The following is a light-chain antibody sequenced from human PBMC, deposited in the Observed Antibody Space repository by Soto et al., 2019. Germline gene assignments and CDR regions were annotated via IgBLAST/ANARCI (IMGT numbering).Light chain of an antibody. CDR1: SSNIGSNY. V-gene: IGLV1-47*01. CDR2: RNN. Sequence: QSVLTQPPSASGTPGQRVTISCSGSSSNIGSNYVYWYQQLPGTAPKLLIYRNNQRPSGVPDRFSGSTSGTSASLAISGLRSEDEADYYCAAWDDILSGQVFGGGTKLTVL. J-gene: IGLJ3*02. CDR3: AAWDDILSGQV.